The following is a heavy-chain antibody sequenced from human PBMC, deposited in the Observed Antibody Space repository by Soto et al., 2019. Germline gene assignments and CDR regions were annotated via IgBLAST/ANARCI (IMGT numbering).Heavy chain of an antibody. Sequence: LSLTCAVSGGSFSSYFWSWIRQPPGKGLEWIGDISHSGSTKYNPSLKSRVTISVDTSKNQFSLKLSSVTAADTAVYYCARGGSYGYFLADYWGQGTLVTVSS. V-gene: IGHV4-34*01. CDR3: ARGGSYGYFLADY. CDR2: ISHSGST. CDR1: GGSFSSYF. J-gene: IGHJ4*02. D-gene: IGHD5-18*01.